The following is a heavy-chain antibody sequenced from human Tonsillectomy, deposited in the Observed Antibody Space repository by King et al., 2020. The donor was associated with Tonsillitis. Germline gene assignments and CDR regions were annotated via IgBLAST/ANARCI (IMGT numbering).Heavy chain of an antibody. Sequence: VQSGADVKKPGESLKISCQGSGYSFSDYWIGWVRQMPGKGLEWMGNIHPRDSDTTYSPSFQGQVTISADESINTAFVQWSSLKATDTAIYYCARLTENWSFEYWGQGTLVTVSS. D-gene: IGHD1-1*01. V-gene: IGHV5-51*03. CDR1: GYSFSDYW. J-gene: IGHJ4*02. CDR2: IHPRDSDT. CDR3: ARLTENWSFEY.